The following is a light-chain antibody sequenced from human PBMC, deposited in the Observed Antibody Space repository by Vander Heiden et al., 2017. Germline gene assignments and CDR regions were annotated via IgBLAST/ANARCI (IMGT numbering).Light chain of an antibody. CDR1: SSDVGGYNY. CDR3: SSYTSSSTLGV. Sequence: QSALSPLAPELVSSSQQITFSFTGTSSDVGGYNYVSWYQQHPGKTPKLMMYDVSSRPSGVANRFSGSKSGKTADLTISGLQAEDEADDYCSSYTSSSTLGVFGTGTKVTVL. V-gene: IGLV2-14*03. CDR2: DVS. J-gene: IGLJ1*01.